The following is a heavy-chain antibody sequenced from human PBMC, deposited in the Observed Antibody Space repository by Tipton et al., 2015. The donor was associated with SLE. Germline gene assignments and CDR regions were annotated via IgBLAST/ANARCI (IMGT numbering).Heavy chain of an antibody. D-gene: IGHD6-19*01. CDR3: ARGLGAYSSGWRYYYYYMDV. J-gene: IGHJ6*03. Sequence: LRLSCTVSGGSISSSSYYWGWIRQPPGKGLEWIGSIYYSGSTYYNPSLKSRFTISVDTSKNQFSLKLNSVTAADTAVYYCARGLGAYSSGWRYYYYYMDVWGKGTTVTVSS. CDR1: GGSISSSSYY. V-gene: IGHV4-39*07. CDR2: IYYSGST.